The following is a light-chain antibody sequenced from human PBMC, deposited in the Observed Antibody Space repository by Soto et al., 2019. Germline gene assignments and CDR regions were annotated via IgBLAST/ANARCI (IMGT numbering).Light chain of an antibody. V-gene: IGLV1-44*01. CDR3: AAWDDSLTGVV. CDR2: TNN. Sequence: QSVLTQPPSASGTPGQRVTISCSGTTSNIGRNTVNWYQQFPGTAPKLLIYTNNQRPSGVPDRFSGSKSGTSASLAISGLQSEDEADYHCAAWDDSLTGVVFGGGNKLTVL. J-gene: IGLJ3*02. CDR1: TSNIGRNT.